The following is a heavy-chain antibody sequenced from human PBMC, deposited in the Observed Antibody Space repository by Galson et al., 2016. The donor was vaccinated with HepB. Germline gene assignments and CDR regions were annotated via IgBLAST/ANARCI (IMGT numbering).Heavy chain of an antibody. CDR1: GFTFSSHW. J-gene: IGHJ6*01. D-gene: IGHD3-3*01. CDR2: IKQDGTEK. Sequence: SLRLSCAVSGFTFSSHWMTWVRQAPEKGLEWVAKIKQDGTEKYYVESVKGRFTISRDNAKNSLYLKINSLRAEDTAVYFCARAVIPCGARVTIFGAVITPLFHQGPIGLPPGALLQEHLWG. V-gene: IGHV3-7*01. CDR3: ARAVIPCGARVTIFGAVITPLFHQGPIGLPPGALLQEHL.